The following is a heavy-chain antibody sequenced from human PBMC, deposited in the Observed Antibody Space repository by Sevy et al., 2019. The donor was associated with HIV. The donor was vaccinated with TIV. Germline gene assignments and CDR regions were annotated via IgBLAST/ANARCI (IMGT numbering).Heavy chain of an antibody. CDR1: GFTVSSHY. Sequence: GGCLRLSCAASGFTVSSHYMSWVRQAPGKGLEWVSVIYSGGSTYYADSVKGRFTISRDNSKNTLYLQMNSLRAEDTAVYYCARAFYDSSGYYQFDYWGHGTLVTVSS. J-gene: IGHJ4*01. CDR3: ARAFYDSSGYYQFDY. D-gene: IGHD3-22*01. V-gene: IGHV3-66*01. CDR2: IYSGGST.